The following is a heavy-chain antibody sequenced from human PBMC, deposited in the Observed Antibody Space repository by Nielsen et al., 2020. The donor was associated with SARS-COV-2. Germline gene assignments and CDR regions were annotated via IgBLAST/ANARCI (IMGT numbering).Heavy chain of an antibody. V-gene: IGHV4-59*01. CDR2: MFYIGTA. J-gene: IGHJ4*02. CDR3: ARGGYNIYDFDY. CDR1: GDSITTNY. Sequence: SETLSLTCTVSGDSITTNYWSWIRQPPGKRLEWIGYMFYIGTANYNPPFQSRVNISVDTSKNQFSLKLRSVTAADTAIYYCARGGYNIYDFDYWGRGTLVTVSS. D-gene: IGHD5-24*01.